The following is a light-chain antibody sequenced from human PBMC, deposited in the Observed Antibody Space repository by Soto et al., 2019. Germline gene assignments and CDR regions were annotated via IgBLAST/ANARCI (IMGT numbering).Light chain of an antibody. CDR1: QSISDY. Sequence: DIQMTQSPSSLSASVGDRVTITCRSSQSISDYLNWYQQKPGKALKLVIYSSSTLQSGVPSRLSGSGSGTDLTLTLRSLPPEDFATYYCQPSFSSRWTFGQGTKVNIK. J-gene: IGKJ1*01. CDR3: QPSFSSRWT. V-gene: IGKV1-39*01. CDR2: SSS.